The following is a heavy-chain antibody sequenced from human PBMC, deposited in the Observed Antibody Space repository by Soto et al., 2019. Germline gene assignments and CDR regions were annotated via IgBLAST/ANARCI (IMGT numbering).Heavy chain of an antibody. CDR3: ARSSTVDTTAGGTHFDY. D-gene: IGHD1-1*01. V-gene: IGHV1-3*05. CDR1: GYTFSNFA. J-gene: IGHJ4*02. Sequence: QVQLVQSGAEEKKPGASVKVSCKASGYTFSNFAMQWVRQAPGQRLEWMGWINRGNGNTEYSQKFQGRVTITRDTSASSVYMELSSLTSEETAVYYCARSSTVDTTAGGTHFDYWGQGTLVTVSS. CDR2: INRGNGNT.